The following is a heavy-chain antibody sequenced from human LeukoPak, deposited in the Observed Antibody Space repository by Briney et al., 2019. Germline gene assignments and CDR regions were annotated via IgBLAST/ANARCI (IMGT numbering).Heavy chain of an antibody. V-gene: IGHV3-30*03. J-gene: IGHJ4*02. CDR2: ISYDGSNK. D-gene: IGHD3-3*01. Sequence: PGRSLRLSCAASGFTFSSYGMHWVRQAPGKGLEWVAVISYDGSNKYYADSVKGRFTISRDNAKNSLYLQMNSLRAEDTAVYYCARSLRSLYYFDYWGQGTLVTVSS. CDR1: GFTFSSYG. CDR3: ARSLRSLYYFDY.